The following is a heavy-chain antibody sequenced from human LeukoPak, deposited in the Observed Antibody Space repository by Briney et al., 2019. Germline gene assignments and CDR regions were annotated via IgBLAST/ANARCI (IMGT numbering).Heavy chain of an antibody. Sequence: GGSLRLSCAASGFTFSSYAMSWVRQAPGKGLEWVSAISGSGGSTYYADSVKGRFTISRDNSKNTLYLQMNSLRAENTAVYYCARWVVVAATQLDYWGQGTLVTVSS. CDR3: ARWVVVAATQLDY. J-gene: IGHJ4*02. D-gene: IGHD2-15*01. CDR2: ISGSGGST. V-gene: IGHV3-23*01. CDR1: GFTFSSYA.